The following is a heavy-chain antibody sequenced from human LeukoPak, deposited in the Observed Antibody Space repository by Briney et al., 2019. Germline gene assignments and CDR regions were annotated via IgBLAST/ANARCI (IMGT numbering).Heavy chain of an antibody. J-gene: IGHJ5*02. CDR3: ARDYFTFTSKSYNFFDP. D-gene: IGHD1-20*01. Sequence: ASVKVSCKASGYTFTDYYMHWVRQAPGQGLEWMGWINPNSGGTNYAQKFQGRVTMTRDTSISTAYMELSRLTSDDTAVYFCARDYFTFTSKSYNFFDPWGQGTLVTVSS. CDR2: INPNSGGT. CDR1: GYTFTDYY. V-gene: IGHV1-2*02.